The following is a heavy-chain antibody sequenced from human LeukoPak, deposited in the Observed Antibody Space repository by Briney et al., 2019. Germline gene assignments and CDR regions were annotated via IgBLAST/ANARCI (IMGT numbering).Heavy chain of an antibody. D-gene: IGHD3-9*01. CDR2: INPNSGGT. CDR3: ARGGKNIVTQKDY. Sequence: GASVKVSCKASGYTFTGCYMHWVRQAPGQGLEWMGWINPNSGGTNYAQKFQGRVTMTRDTSISTAYTELSRLRSDDTAVYYSARGGKNIVTQKDYWGQGTLVTVSS. CDR1: GYTFTGCY. J-gene: IGHJ4*02. V-gene: IGHV1-2*02.